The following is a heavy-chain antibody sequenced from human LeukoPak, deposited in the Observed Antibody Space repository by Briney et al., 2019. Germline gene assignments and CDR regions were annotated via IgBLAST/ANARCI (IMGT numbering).Heavy chain of an antibody. CDR1: GGSISSYY. CDR3: ARVAVAGTWAFDI. J-gene: IGHJ3*02. Sequence: SETLSLTCTVSGGSISSYYWSWIRQPPGKGLEWIGYIYYSGSTNYNPSLKGRVTISVDTSKNQFSLKLSSVTAADTAVYYCARVAVAGTWAFDIWGQGTMVTVSS. CDR2: IYYSGST. V-gene: IGHV4-59*01. D-gene: IGHD6-19*01.